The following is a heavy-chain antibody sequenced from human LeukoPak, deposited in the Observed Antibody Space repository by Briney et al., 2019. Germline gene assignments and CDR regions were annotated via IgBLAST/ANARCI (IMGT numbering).Heavy chain of an antibody. CDR1: VGSISSGTHY. CDR3: ARGPVVVAATPYYYYGMDV. J-gene: IGHJ6*02. Sequence: PSETLSLTCNVSVGSISSGTHYWTWIRQPPGKGLEWIGEINHSGSTNYNPSLKSRVTISVDTSKNQFSLKLSSVTAADTAVYYCARGPVVVAATPYYYYGMDVWGQGTTVTVSS. CDR2: INHSGST. V-gene: IGHV4-39*07. D-gene: IGHD2-15*01.